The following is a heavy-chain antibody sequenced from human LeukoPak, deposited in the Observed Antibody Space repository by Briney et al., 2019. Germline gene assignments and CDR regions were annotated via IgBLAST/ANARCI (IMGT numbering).Heavy chain of an antibody. CDR3: AKGGDYYYYYGMDV. Sequence: GGSLRLSCAASGFTFSTYAMSWVRKAPGKGLEWISALSGSGASTYYADSVKGRFTISRDNSKNTLYLQMNSLRAEDTAVYYCAKGGDYYYYYGMDVWGQGTTVTVSS. CDR1: GFTFSTYA. CDR2: LSGSGAST. J-gene: IGHJ6*02. V-gene: IGHV3-23*01.